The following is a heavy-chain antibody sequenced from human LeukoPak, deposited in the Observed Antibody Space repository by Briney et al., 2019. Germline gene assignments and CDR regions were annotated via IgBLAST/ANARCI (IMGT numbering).Heavy chain of an antibody. V-gene: IGHV3-7*03. CDR3: AKAGYCGSTSCYWGIDY. CDR2: IKEDGSEK. J-gene: IGHJ4*02. D-gene: IGHD2-2*01. Sequence: GGSLRLSCAASGFTFSSYWMTWVRQAPGKGLEWVANIKEDGSEKSYVDSVKGRFTISRDNSKNTLYLQRNSLRAEDTAVYYCAKAGYCGSTSCYWGIDYWGQGTLVTVSS. CDR1: GFTFSSYW.